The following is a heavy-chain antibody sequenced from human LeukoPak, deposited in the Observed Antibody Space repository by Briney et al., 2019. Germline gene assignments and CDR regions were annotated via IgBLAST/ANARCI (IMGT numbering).Heavy chain of an antibody. J-gene: IGHJ4*02. D-gene: IGHD3-22*01. CDR3: ARVMRVAAAFDY. CDR1: GFTPRSYW. CDR2: IKEDGSEK. Sequence: GRSLRLSCAASGFTPRSYWMSWVRQAPGKGLEWVANIKEDGSEKYYVDSVKGRFTIFRDNGKNSLYLQMNSLRVEDTAVYYCARVMRVAAAFDYWGQGTLVTVSS. V-gene: IGHV3-7*05.